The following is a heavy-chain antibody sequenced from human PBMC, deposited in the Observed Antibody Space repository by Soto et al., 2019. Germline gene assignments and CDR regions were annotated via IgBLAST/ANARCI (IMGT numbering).Heavy chain of an antibody. CDR1: GGSISSSSYY. Sequence: SETLSLTCTVSGGSISSSSYYWGWIRQPPGKGLEWIGSIYYSGSTYYNPSLKSRVTISVDTSKNQFSLKLSSVTAADTAVYYCAREVVEPAAMGNHYYYMDVWGKGTTVTVS. CDR3: AREVVEPAAMGNHYYYMDV. CDR2: IYYSGST. D-gene: IGHD2-2*01. V-gene: IGHV4-39*02. J-gene: IGHJ6*03.